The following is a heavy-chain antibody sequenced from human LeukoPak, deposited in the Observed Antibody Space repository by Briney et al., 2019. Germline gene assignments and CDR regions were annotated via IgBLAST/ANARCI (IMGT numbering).Heavy chain of an antibody. D-gene: IGHD3-3*01. J-gene: IGHJ4*02. CDR3: ARERNFYYFDY. CDR1: GFTFSGNH. Sequence: AGGSLRLSCAASGFTFSGNHMTWVRQAPGKGLEWVSSITGDCNYIFYADSVKGRFTTSRDNAQNSLFLELNSLRGEDTAVYYCARERNFYYFDYWGQGALVTVSS. V-gene: IGHV3-21*01. CDR2: ITGDCNYI.